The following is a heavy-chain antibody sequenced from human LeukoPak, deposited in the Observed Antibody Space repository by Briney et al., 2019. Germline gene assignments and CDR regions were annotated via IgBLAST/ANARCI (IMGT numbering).Heavy chain of an antibody. J-gene: IGHJ4*02. V-gene: IGHV5-51*01. Sequence: GESLKISCKGSGYSFINYWIGWVRQMPGKGLEWMGIIYAGDSETRYSPSFQGQVTISADESIGTAYLQWSSLKASDTAMYYCARRTRYSSSWFYFDYWGQGTLVTVSS. CDR1: GYSFINYW. D-gene: IGHD6-13*01. CDR3: ARRTRYSSSWFYFDY. CDR2: IYAGDSET.